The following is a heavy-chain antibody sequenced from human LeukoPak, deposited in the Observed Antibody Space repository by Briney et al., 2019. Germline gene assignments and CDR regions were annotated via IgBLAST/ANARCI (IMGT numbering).Heavy chain of an antibody. D-gene: IGHD3-22*01. J-gene: IGHJ3*02. CDR1: GYSFTSYW. CDR3: ARIRIYYDSTGYPLEAFDI. V-gene: IGHV1-8*03. Sequence: ISCKGSGYSFTSYWIGWVRQATGQGLEWMGWMNPNSGHTGHAQKLQGRVTITRNTSISTAYMELSRLRSEDTAVYYCARIRIYYDSTGYPLEAFDIWGQGTMVTVSS. CDR2: MNPNSGHT.